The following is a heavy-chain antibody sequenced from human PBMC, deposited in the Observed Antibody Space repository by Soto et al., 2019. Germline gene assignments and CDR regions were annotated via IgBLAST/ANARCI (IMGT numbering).Heavy chain of an antibody. CDR1: GYTFTSYA. Sequence: QVQLVQSGAEVKKPGASVKVSCKASGYTFTSYAMHWVRQAPGQRLEWMGWINAGNGNTKYSQKFQGRVTITRDTSARTAYMELGSLRSEDTAVYYCARDLSSTGRRYFDYWGQGTLVTVSS. CDR2: INAGNGNT. J-gene: IGHJ4*02. CDR3: ARDLSSTGRRYFDY. V-gene: IGHV1-3*01. D-gene: IGHD6-13*01.